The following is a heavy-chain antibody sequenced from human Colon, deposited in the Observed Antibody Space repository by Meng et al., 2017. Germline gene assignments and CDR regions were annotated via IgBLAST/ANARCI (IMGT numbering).Heavy chain of an antibody. Sequence: QVQLPQSGPGLVKPSQTLSLTCVISGDSVSSNTAAWNWIRQSPSRGLEWLGRTYYRSKWYNEYAVSVKSRMTFNADTSKNQVSLQVNSVTPEDTAVYYCARDHGYSYGLPLDYWGQGILVTVSS. CDR1: GDSVSSNTAA. D-gene: IGHD5-18*01. V-gene: IGHV6-1*01. CDR2: TYYRSKWYN. CDR3: ARDHGYSYGLPLDY. J-gene: IGHJ4*02.